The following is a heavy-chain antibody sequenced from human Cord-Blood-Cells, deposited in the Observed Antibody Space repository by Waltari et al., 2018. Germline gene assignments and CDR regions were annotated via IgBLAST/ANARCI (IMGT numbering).Heavy chain of an antibody. Sequence: QVQLVQSGAEVKKPGSSVKVSCKASGGTFSRYAISGVRQAPGQGLAWMGGIIPIFGTANYAQKFQGRVTITADESTSTAYMELSSLRSEDTAVYYCARGGAVAGKGAPFPDYWGQGTLVTVSS. CDR1: GGTFSRYA. CDR3: ARGGAVAGKGAPFPDY. CDR2: IIPIFGTA. J-gene: IGHJ4*02. D-gene: IGHD6-19*01. V-gene: IGHV1-69*01.